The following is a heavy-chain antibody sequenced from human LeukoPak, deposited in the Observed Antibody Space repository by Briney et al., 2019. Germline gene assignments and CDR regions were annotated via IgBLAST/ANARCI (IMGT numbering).Heavy chain of an antibody. Sequence: PGGSLRLPCVASEFTFSSYEMSWVRQAPGKGLEWLSYISSSGSTIYYADFVKGRFTISRDNAKNSVYLQMNSLRAEDTAVYYCARETYFDYWGQGTLLTVSS. CDR3: ARETYFDY. J-gene: IGHJ4*02. CDR1: EFTFSSYE. CDR2: ISSSGSTI. V-gene: IGHV3-48*03.